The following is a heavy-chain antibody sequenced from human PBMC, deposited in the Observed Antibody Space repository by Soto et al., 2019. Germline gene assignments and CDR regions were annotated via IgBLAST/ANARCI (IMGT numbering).Heavy chain of an antibody. V-gene: IGHV3-74*01. CDR3: ARGYCSGGICYQSNWFDP. Sequence: EVQLVESGGGLVQPGGSLRLSCAASGFTFSSYWMHWVRQAPGKGLVWVSRINSDGSSTSYADSVKGRFTISRDNAKNTLYLQRNSLGAEDTAVYYCARGYCSGGICYQSNWFDPGGQGTLVTVSS. CDR2: INSDGSST. J-gene: IGHJ5*02. CDR1: GFTFSSYW. D-gene: IGHD2-15*01.